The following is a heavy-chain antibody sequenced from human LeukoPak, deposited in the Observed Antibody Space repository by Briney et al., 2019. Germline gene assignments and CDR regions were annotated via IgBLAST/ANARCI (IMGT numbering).Heavy chain of an antibody. J-gene: IGHJ2*01. V-gene: IGHV4-4*07. CDR1: GGSISSYY. CDR2: IYTSGST. CDR3: ARDGGRITMVRGALDWYFDL. Sequence: SETLSLTCTVSGGSISSYYWSWIRQPAGKGLEWIGRIYTSGSTNYNPSLKSRVTMSVDTSKNQFSLKLSSVTAADTAVYYCARDGGRITMVRGALDWYFDLWGRGTLVTVSS. D-gene: IGHD3-10*01.